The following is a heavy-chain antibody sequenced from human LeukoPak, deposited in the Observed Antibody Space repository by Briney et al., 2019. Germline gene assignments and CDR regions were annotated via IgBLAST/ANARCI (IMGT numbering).Heavy chain of an antibody. CDR2: ISSDGSYI. J-gene: IGHJ4*02. Sequence: GGSLRLSCAASGFTFSTYEMNWVRQAPGKGLEWVSYISSDGSYIIHADSVKGRFTVSRDSANNSLYLQMNSLRAEDTAVYYCARDLLVPGVFMDHWGQGTLVTVSS. CDR3: ARDLLVPGVFMDH. D-gene: IGHD3-10*01. CDR1: GFTFSTYE. V-gene: IGHV3-48*03.